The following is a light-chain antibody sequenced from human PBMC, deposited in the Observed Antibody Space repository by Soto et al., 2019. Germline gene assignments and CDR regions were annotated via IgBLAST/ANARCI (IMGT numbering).Light chain of an antibody. J-gene: IGKJ2*01. V-gene: IGKV3-15*01. CDR2: GAS. CDR1: QSVRSD. CDR3: QLYNNWPPMYT. Sequence: EIVMTQSPATLSVSPGERATLSCRASQSVRSDIAWYQQKPGQTPRLLIYGASTRATGVPARFSGSRSGTEFTFTISSLQSEDFAVYYCQLYNNWPPMYTFGPGTKLEIK.